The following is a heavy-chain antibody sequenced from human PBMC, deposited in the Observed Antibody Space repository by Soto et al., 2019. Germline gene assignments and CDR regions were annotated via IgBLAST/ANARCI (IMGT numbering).Heavy chain of an antibody. CDR1: GFTLDDYA. D-gene: IGHD2-8*02. CDR3: GKESRAGWNAGVEYGAFAI. J-gene: IGHJ3*02. V-gene: IGHV3-9*01. CDR2: VSWNSGSI. Sequence: EVQLVESGGGLVQPGRSLRLSCAASGFTLDDYAMHWVRQAPGKGLEWVPGVSWNSGSIGYADSVKGRFTISRDNAKKSLYLQMNGLRAEDTGLYYCGKESRAGWNAGVEYGAFAIRGQGTMVTVSS.